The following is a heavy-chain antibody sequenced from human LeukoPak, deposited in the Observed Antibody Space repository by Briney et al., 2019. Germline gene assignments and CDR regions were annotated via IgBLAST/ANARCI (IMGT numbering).Heavy chain of an antibody. CDR3: AKDRVWFGELFGFDY. CDR2: ISGSGGST. J-gene: IGHJ4*02. V-gene: IGHV3-23*01. Sequence: GGSLRLSCAASGFTFSSYAMSWVRQAPGNGLEWVSAISGSGGSTYYADSVKGRFTISRDNSKNTLYLQMNSLRAEDTAVYYCAKDRVWFGELFGFDYWGQGTLVTVSS. D-gene: IGHD3-10*01. CDR1: GFTFSSYA.